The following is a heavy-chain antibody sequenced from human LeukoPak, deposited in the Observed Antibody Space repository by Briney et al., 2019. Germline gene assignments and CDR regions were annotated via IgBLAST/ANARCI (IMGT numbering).Heavy chain of an antibody. J-gene: IGHJ6*02. Sequence: GESLKISCKGFGFSFTNYWIGWVRQMLGKGLEWMGIIYPGDSDTRYSPSFQAQVTISADKSISTAYLQWSSLKASDTAIYYCVRYRSAGYYYGMDVWGQGTTVSVSS. V-gene: IGHV5-51*01. CDR3: VRYRSAGYYYGMDV. CDR1: GFSFTNYW. D-gene: IGHD1-14*01. CDR2: IYPGDSDT.